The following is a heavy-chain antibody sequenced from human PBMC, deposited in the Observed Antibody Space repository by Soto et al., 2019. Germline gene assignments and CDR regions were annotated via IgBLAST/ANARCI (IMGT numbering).Heavy chain of an antibody. Sequence: GGSLRLSCAASGFTFSDYYMSWIRQAPGKGLEWVSYISSSSSYTNYADSVKGRFTISRDNAKNSLYLQMNSLRAEDTAVYYSARGMDYYDSSGYSSWFDPWGQGTLVTVSS. CDR3: ARGMDYYDSSGYSSWFDP. V-gene: IGHV3-11*05. J-gene: IGHJ5*02. CDR2: ISSSSSYT. CDR1: GFTFSDYY. D-gene: IGHD3-22*01.